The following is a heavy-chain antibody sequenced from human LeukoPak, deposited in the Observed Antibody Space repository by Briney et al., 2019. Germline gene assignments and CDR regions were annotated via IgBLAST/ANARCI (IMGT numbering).Heavy chain of an antibody. Sequence: PSQTLSLTCAVSGGSISSGGYSWSWIRQPPGKGLEWIGYIYYSGSTNYNPSLRSRVTISVDTSKNQFSLDLRSVTAADTAVYYCARGPHYHDSSGYSPSYSYAMDVWGQGTTVTVSS. CDR2: IYYSGST. J-gene: IGHJ6*02. D-gene: IGHD3-22*01. V-gene: IGHV4-61*08. CDR3: ARGPHYHDSSGYSPSYSYAMDV. CDR1: GGSISSGGYS.